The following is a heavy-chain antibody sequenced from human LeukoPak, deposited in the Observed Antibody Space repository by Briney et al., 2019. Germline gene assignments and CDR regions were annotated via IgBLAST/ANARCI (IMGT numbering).Heavy chain of an antibody. CDR1: GGSISGSSYY. D-gene: IGHD3-22*01. Sequence: PSETLSLTCTVSGGSISGSSYYWSWIRQPPGKGLEWIGYVYNSGSTNYNAALKSRVTISADTSKNQFSLKLGSVTTADTAKYYCARDPSGYFNYWGQGILVTVSS. CDR3: ARDPSGYFNY. CDR2: VYNSGST. V-gene: IGHV4-61*01. J-gene: IGHJ4*02.